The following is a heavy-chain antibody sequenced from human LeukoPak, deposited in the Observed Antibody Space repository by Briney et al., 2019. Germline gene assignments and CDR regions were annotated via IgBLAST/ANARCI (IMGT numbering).Heavy chain of an antibody. J-gene: IGHJ6*02. V-gene: IGHV3-30-3*01. Sequence: QPGRSLRLSCAASGFTFSSYAMHWGRQAPGKGLEWVAVISYDGSNKYYADSVKGRFTISRDNSKNTLYLQMNSLRAEDTAVYYCAREQGMDVWGQGTTVTVSS. CDR2: ISYDGSNK. CDR1: GFTFSSYA. CDR3: AREQGMDV.